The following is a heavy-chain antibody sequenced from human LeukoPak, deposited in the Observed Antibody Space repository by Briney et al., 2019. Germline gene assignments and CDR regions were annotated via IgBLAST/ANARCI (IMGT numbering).Heavy chain of an antibody. D-gene: IGHD3-22*01. CDR1: DSVXXXXAA. CDR2: TYYRSKWYN. J-gene: IGHJ4*02. CDR3: ARGRDYYDSSGYQKRVDY. V-gene: IGHV6-1*01. Sequence: DSVXXXXAAWNWIRQSPARGLEWLGRTYYRSKWYNDYAVSVKSRITINPDTSKNQFSLQLNSVTPEDTAVYYCARGRDYYDSSGYQKRVDYWGQGTLVTVSS.